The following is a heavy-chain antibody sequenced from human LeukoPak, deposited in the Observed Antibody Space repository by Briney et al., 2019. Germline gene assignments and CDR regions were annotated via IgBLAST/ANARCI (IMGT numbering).Heavy chain of an antibody. J-gene: IGHJ3*02. CDR3: ASAAEGAFDI. Sequence: KPSETLSLTCTLSGVSICSYYSSCIPQPPEKGLEWIGRIYTSGSTNYNPSLKSRVTMSVDTSKNQFSLKLSSVTAADTAVYYCASAAEGAFDIWGQGTMVTVSS. V-gene: IGHV4-4*07. CDR2: IYTSGST. CDR1: GVSICSYY. D-gene: IGHD6-25*01.